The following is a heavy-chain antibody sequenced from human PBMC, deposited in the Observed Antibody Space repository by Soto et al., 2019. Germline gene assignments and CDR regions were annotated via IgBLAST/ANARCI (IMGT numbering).Heavy chain of an antibody. CDR2: IYYSGST. D-gene: IGHD2-2*01. CDR3: ARHLPSSIWGLPGADV. CDR1: GGSISSSSYY. Sequence: SETLSLTCTVSGGSISSSSYYWGWIRQPPGKGLEWIGSIYYSGSTYYNPSLKSRVTISVDTSKSQFSLKLSSVTAADTAVYYCARHLPSSIWGLPGADVWGQGTTVTVSS. J-gene: IGHJ6*02. V-gene: IGHV4-39*01.